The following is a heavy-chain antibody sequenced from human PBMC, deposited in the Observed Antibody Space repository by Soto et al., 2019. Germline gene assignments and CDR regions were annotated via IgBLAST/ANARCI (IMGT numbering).Heavy chain of an antibody. J-gene: IGHJ5*02. D-gene: IGHD3-3*01. CDR2: ISGSGGST. V-gene: IGHV3-23*04. Sequence: EVQLVESGGGLVKPGGSLRLSCAASGFTFSSYAMSWVRQAPGKGLEWVSAISGSGGSTYYADSVKGRFTISRDNSKNTLYLQMNSLRAEDTAVYYCAKVGHITIFGVVIYNWFDPWGQGTLVTVSS. CDR3: AKVGHITIFGVVIYNWFDP. CDR1: GFTFSSYA.